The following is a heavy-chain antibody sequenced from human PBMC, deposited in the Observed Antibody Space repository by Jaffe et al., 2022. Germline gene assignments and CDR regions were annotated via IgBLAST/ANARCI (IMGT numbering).Heavy chain of an antibody. Sequence: QVQLQQWGAGLLKPSETLSLTCAVYGGSFSGYYWSWIRQPPGKGLEWIGEINHSGSTNYNPSLKSRVTISVDTSKNQFSLKLSSVTAADTAVYYCARSRAMVQGVINLFDYWGQGTLVTVSS. CDR3: ARSRAMVQGVINLFDY. D-gene: IGHD3-10*01. CDR2: INHSGST. V-gene: IGHV4-34*01. J-gene: IGHJ4*02. CDR1: GGSFSGYY.